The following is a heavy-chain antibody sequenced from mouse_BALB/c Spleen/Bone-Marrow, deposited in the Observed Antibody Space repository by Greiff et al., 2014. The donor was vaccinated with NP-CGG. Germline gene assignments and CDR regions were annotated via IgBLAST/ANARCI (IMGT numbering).Heavy chain of an antibody. Sequence: DVMLVESGGDLVKPGGSLKLSCAASGFIFSTYGMSWVRQTPDKRLEWVATISSGGGYTYYPDSVKGRFTISRDNANNTLYLQMSSLKSEDTAMYYCTRQRNWDHYAMDYWGQGTSVTVSS. CDR1: GFIFSTYG. CDR2: ISSGGGYT. V-gene: IGHV5-6*02. J-gene: IGHJ4*01. D-gene: IGHD4-1*01. CDR3: TRQRNWDHYAMDY.